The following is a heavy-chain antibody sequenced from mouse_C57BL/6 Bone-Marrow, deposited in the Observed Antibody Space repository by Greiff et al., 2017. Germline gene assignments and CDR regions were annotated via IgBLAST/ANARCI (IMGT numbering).Heavy chain of an antibody. CDR3: ARDYYGSSYALAY. CDR1: GYTFTSYG. CDR2: IYPRSGNT. J-gene: IGHJ3*01. V-gene: IGHV1-81*01. D-gene: IGHD1-1*01. Sequence: QVQLKESGAELARPGASVKLSCKASGYTFTSYGISWVKQRTGQGLEWIGEIYPRSGNTYYNEKFKGKATLTADKSYNTAYMELRSLTSEDSAVYFCARDYYGSSYALAYWGQGALVTFSA.